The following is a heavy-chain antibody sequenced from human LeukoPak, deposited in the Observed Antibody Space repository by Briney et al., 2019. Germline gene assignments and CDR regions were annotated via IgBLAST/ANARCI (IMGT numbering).Heavy chain of an antibody. CDR3: ARHCPIWSGYYGY. V-gene: IGHV4-30-2*01. J-gene: IGHJ4*02. D-gene: IGHD3-3*01. CDR1: GGSISSSSYY. CDR2: IYHSGST. Sequence: SETLSLTCTVSGGSISSSSYYWSWIRQPPGKGLEWIGYIYHSGSTYYNPSLKSRVTISVDRSKNQFSLKLSSVTAADTAVYYCARHCPIWSGYYGYWGQGTLVTVSS.